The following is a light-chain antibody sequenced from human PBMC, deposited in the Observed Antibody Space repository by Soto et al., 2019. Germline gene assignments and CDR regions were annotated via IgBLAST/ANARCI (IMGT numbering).Light chain of an antibody. V-gene: IGKV4-1*01. CDR1: QSVLYSSNNKNY. CDR3: QQYYITPPYT. Sequence: DIVMTQSPDSLAVSLGERATINCRSTQSVLYSSNNKNYLAWYQQKPGQPPKLLIYWASTRESGVPDRFSGSGSGTHFTLTISSLQAEDVAVYYCQQYYITPPYTFGQGTKLEIK. J-gene: IGKJ2*01. CDR2: WAS.